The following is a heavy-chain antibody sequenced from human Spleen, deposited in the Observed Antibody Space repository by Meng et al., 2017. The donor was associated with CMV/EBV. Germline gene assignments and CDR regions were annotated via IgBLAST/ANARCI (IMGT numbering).Heavy chain of an antibody. J-gene: IGHJ5*02. CDR2: ISTYNGNT. CDR3: ARDEDSSAFWFDP. D-gene: IGHD3-22*01. Sequence: KASCYTCTTHGIAWVRQAPGQGLEWMGWISTYNGNTLYTQKFQGRVTMTTDTSTTTAYMELRSLRSDDTAVYYCARDEDSSAFWFDPWGQGTLVTVSS. V-gene: IGHV1-18*01. CDR1: CYTCTTHG.